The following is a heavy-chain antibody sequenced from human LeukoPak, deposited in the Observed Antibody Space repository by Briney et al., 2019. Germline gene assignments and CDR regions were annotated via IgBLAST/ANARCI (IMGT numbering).Heavy chain of an antibody. CDR2: INPSGGST. D-gene: IGHD1-26*01. CDR3: ATVASGSYSYFDY. Sequence: GASVKVSCKASGYTFTNNYLHWVRQAPGQGLEWMGRINPSGGSTSYAQKFQGRVTMTRDTPTSTVYMELSSLRSEDTAVYYCATVASGSYSYFDYWGQGTLVTVSS. CDR1: GYTFTNNY. J-gene: IGHJ4*02. V-gene: IGHV1-46*01.